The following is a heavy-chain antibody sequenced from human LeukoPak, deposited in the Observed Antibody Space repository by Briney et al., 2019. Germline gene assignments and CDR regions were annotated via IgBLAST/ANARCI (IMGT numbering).Heavy chain of an antibody. CDR2: LYPGDSDT. CDR1: GYSFTNYW. D-gene: IGHD3-10*01. Sequence: GESLKISCKGSGYSFTNYWIAWVRQMPGKGLEWMGLLYPGDSDTRYSPSFQGQVTISADKSISTAYLQWSSLKASDTAMYYCARHEESSGGVFDYWGQGTLVTVSS. V-gene: IGHV5-51*01. CDR3: ARHEESSGGVFDY. J-gene: IGHJ4*02.